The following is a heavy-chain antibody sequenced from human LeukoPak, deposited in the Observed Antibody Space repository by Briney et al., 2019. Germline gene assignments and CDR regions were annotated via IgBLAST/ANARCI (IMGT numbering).Heavy chain of an antibody. J-gene: IGHJ6*03. CDR2: INHSGST. V-gene: IGHV4-34*01. CDR1: GGSFSGYY. D-gene: IGHD2-2*01. Sequence: SETLSLTCAVYGGSFSGYYWSWIRQPPGKGLEWIGEINHSGSTNYNPSLKSRVTISVDTSKNQFSLKLSSVTAADTAVSYCARDIGDCSSLSCYDQYYYMDVWGKGTTVTVSS. CDR3: ARDIGDCSSLSCYDQYYYMDV.